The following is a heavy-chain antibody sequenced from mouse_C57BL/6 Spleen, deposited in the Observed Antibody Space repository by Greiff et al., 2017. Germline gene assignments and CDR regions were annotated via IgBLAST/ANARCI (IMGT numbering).Heavy chain of an antibody. J-gene: IGHJ2*01. D-gene: IGHD2-1*01. CDR2: FYPGSGSI. CDR1: GYTFTEYT. Sequence: QVHVKQSGAELVKPGASVKLSCTASGYTFTEYTIHWVKQRSGQGLEWIGWFYPGSGSIKYNEKFKDKATLTADKSSSTVYMDLSRLTSEDSAVYFCARHFGNFFFDYWGQGTTLTVSS. CDR3: ARHFGNFFFDY. V-gene: IGHV1-62-2*01.